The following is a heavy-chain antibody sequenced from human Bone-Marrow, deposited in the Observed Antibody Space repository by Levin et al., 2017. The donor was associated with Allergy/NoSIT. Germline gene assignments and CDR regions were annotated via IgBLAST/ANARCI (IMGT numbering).Heavy chain of an antibody. CDR3: GGLIHEDGES. D-gene: IGHD4-17*01. Sequence: SETLSLSCTVSGVSMTKVPYYWGWIRQPPGKGLEWIGSMHFGGRNYYNPALRSRATISVDTFKKQFSLRLSSVTAADTAVYYCGGLIHEDGESWGHGILVTVSS. CDR1: GVSMTKVPYY. J-gene: IGHJ5*01. CDR2: MHFGGRN. V-gene: IGHV4-39*01.